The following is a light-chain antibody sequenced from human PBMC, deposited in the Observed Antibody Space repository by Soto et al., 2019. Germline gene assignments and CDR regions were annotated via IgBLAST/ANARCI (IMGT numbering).Light chain of an antibody. J-gene: IGKJ3*01. Sequence: DIGLTQSPCALSLSAGETATLSSRASQSVSSSYLAWYQQKPGQAPSLLIYGASSRATGIPDRFSSSGSGTDFTLTISRLEPEDFAVYYCQQYGSSSTFAPGTKVDIK. CDR1: QSVSSSY. CDR3: QQYGSSST. CDR2: GAS. V-gene: IGKV3-20*01.